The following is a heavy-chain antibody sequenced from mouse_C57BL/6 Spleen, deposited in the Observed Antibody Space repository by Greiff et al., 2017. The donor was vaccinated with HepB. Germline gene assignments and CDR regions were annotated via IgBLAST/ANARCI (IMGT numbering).Heavy chain of an antibody. D-gene: IGHD2-4*01. V-gene: IGHV3-6*01. CDR3: ARIYYDYDGAYDFDY. Sequence: DVQLQESGPGLVKPSQSLSLTCSVTGYSITSGYYWNWIRQFPGNKLEWMGYISYDGSNNYNPSLKNRISITRDTSKNQFFLKLNSVTTEDTATYYCARIYYDYDGAYDFDYWGQGTTLTVSS. CDR1: GYSITSGYY. J-gene: IGHJ2*01. CDR2: ISYDGSN.